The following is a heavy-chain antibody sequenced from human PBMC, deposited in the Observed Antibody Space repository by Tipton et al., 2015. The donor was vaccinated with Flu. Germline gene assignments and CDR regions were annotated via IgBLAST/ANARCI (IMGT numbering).Heavy chain of an antibody. CDR2: IYYTGNT. D-gene: IGHD3-10*01. CDR1: VDSIRSHY. Sequence: TLSLTCAVSVDSIRSHYCNWIRQPPGKGLEWIGHIYYTGNTNYNPSLESRVTISLDTSKSQFSLKLTSVTAADTATYYCARGQYYYDSGTFSYYIDNWGQG. CDR3: ARGQYYYDSGTFSYYIDN. J-gene: IGHJ4*02. V-gene: IGHV4-59*11.